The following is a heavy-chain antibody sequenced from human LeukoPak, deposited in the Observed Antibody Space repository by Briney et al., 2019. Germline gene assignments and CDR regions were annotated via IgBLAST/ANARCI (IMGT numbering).Heavy chain of an antibody. CDR2: FSANYGNT. D-gene: IGHD6-13*01. CDR3: ARDELAAAGNKYFYYGMDV. J-gene: IGHJ6*02. V-gene: IGHV1-18*01. CDR1: GYTFTSYG. Sequence: ASVKVSCKASGYTFTSYGISWVRQAPGQGLEWMGWFSANYGNTNYAQKLQGRVTMTTDTSTSTAYMELRSLRSDDTAVYYCARDELAAAGNKYFYYGMDVWGQGATVTVSS.